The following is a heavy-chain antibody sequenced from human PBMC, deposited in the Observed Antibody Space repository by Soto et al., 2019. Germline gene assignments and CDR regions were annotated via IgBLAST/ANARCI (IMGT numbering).Heavy chain of an antibody. J-gene: IGHJ3*01. CDR2: IGTAGDT. CDR1: GFTFSTYD. CDR3: ARGDNSGWSAFDV. V-gene: IGHV3-13*01. D-gene: IGHD6-19*01. Sequence: PGGSLRLSCAASGFTFSTYDMHSVRQDTGKGLEWVSAIGTAGDTYYPDSVKGRFIISRDNAKSSLFLQMNSLRAGDTAVYYCARGDNSGWSAFDVWGQGTMVTVSS.